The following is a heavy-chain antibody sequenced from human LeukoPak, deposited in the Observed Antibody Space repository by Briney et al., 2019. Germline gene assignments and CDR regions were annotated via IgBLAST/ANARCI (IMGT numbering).Heavy chain of an antibody. V-gene: IGHV3-23*01. J-gene: IGHJ3*02. CDR1: GFTFSSYA. Sequence: GGSLRLSCAASGFTFSSYAMSWVRQAPGKGLEWVSAISGGGSTYYADSVKGRFTISRDNSKNTLYLQMNSLRAEDTAVYYCAKDEVASFDIWGQGTMVTVSS. CDR3: AKDEVASFDI. CDR2: ISGGGST. D-gene: IGHD2-15*01.